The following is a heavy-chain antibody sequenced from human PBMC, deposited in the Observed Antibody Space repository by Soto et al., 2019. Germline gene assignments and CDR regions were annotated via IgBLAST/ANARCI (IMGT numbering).Heavy chain of an antibody. Sequence: QVQLVQSGAEVKKPGASVKVSCKASGYTFTSYGISWVRQAPGQGLEWMGWISAYNGNTNYAQKLQGRVTMTTDASTSTAYTELRSLRAANTAVYSCAGVKYSPPYYYYYGMDVWGQGTTVTVSS. J-gene: IGHJ6*02. CDR1: GYTFTSYG. V-gene: IGHV1-18*01. CDR2: ISAYNGNT. D-gene: IGHD5-18*01. CDR3: AGVKYSPPYYYYYGMDV.